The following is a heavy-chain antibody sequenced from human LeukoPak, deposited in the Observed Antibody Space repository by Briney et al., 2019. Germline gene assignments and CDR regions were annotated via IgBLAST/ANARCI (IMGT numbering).Heavy chain of an antibody. V-gene: IGHV1-2*02. CDR1: GYSFADYY. CDR3: ARSQFRTTNSGAWGFQP. Sequence: ASVKVSCKASGYSFADYYMHWVRQAPGQGLEWMGWIKPNSGDTRSAQKFQGRVIMTRDTSTGTAYMELSRLRPDDTAVYYCARSQFRTTNSGAWGFQPWGQGTLVTVSS. CDR2: IKPNSGDT. D-gene: IGHD3-16*01. J-gene: IGHJ1*01.